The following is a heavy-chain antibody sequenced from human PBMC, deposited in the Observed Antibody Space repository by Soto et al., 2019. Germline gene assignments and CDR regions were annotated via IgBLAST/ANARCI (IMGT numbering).Heavy chain of an antibody. CDR2: MNTANGNT. CDR3: ARGFIPEDN. CDR1: GYSFSDYG. J-gene: IGHJ4*02. D-gene: IGHD3-16*01. Sequence: QVQLVQSEGEVKNPGASVKVSCKTSGYSFSDYGVSWVRQAPGQGLEWMGWMNTANGNTKYDQKFQGSVTLTADPSTRPVFLVVPSLSFDDTAVYYCARGFIPEDNWGQGTLVTVSS. V-gene: IGHV1-18*01.